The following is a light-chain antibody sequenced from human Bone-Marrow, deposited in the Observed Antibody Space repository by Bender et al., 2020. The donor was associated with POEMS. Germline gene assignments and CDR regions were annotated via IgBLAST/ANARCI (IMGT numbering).Light chain of an antibody. V-gene: IGLV1-47*01. CDR1: SSNIGTNY. CDR2: RSN. CDR3: ASWDDSLNGWV. Sequence: QSVLTQPPSASGTPGQRVTISCSGGSSNIGTNYVYWYQQVPGTAPKLLIYRSNQRPSGVPDRFFGSKSGTSASLAITGLRSDDEADYYCASWDDSLNGWVFGGGTKLTVL. J-gene: IGLJ3*02.